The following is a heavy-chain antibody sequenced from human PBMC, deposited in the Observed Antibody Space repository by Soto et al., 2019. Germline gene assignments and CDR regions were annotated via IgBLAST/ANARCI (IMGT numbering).Heavy chain of an antibody. CDR3: ARESEDLTSNFDY. CDR1: GFTFTRYS. Sequence: PGGSLSLSSAASGFTFTRYSMNWFRQAPGKGLEWVSSIGSTTNYIYYGDSMKGRFTISRDNAKNSLYLEMNSLRAEDTAVYYCARESEDLTSNFDYWGQGTLVTVSS. CDR2: IGSTTNYI. J-gene: IGHJ4*02. V-gene: IGHV3-21*06.